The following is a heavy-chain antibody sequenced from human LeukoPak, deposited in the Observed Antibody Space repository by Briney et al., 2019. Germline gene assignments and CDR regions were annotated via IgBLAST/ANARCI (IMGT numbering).Heavy chain of an antibody. CDR2: IYSGGST. Sequence: GGSLRLSCAASGFTVSSNYMSWVRQAPGKGLEWVSVIYSGGSTYYADSVKGRFTISRDNSKNTLYLQMNSLRAEDTAVYYCAREPPYCSSTSCYVMDVWGQGTTVTVSS. CDR1: GFTVSSNY. J-gene: IGHJ6*02. D-gene: IGHD2-2*01. CDR3: AREPPYCSSTSCYVMDV. V-gene: IGHV3-53*01.